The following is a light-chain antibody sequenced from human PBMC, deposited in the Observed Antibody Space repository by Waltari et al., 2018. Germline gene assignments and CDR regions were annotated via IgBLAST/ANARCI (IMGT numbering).Light chain of an antibody. V-gene: IGKV4-1*01. CDR2: WAS. CDR1: QTVLYSSDNNNY. J-gene: IGKJ1*01. Sequence: DIVMTQSPDSLAVSLGERATINCKSSQTVLYSSDNNNYLAWYQQKLGQPPKLLIYWASTRASGVPARFSGSGSWTDFTLTISSLQAEDVAVYYCQQYYDTPRTFGQGTRVEIK. CDR3: QQYYDTPRT.